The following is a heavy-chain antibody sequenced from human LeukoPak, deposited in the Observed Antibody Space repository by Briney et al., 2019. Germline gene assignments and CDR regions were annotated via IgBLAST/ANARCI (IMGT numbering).Heavy chain of an antibody. J-gene: IGHJ4*02. D-gene: IGHD3-22*01. V-gene: IGHV4-34*01. Sequence: SETLSLTCAVYGGSFSGYYWSWIRQPPGKGLEWIGEINHSGSTNYNPSLKSRVTISVDTSKNQFSLKLSSVTAADTAVYYCASASADYYDSSGHAFDYWGQGTLVTVSS. CDR3: ASASADYYDSSGHAFDY. CDR2: INHSGST. CDR1: GGSFSGYY.